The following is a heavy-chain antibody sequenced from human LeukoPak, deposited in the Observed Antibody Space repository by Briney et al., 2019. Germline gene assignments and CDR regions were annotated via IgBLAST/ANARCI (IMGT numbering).Heavy chain of an antibody. V-gene: IGHV1-8*01. J-gene: IGHJ3*02. CDR3: ARRYYDSMGDAFDI. D-gene: IGHD3-22*01. Sequence: ASVKVSCKASGHTFTSYDINWVRQATGQGLEWMGWMNPNSGNTGYAQTFQGRVTMTRNTSISTAYMELSSLRSEDTAVYYCARRYYDSMGDAFDIWGQGTMVTVSS. CDR2: MNPNSGNT. CDR1: GHTFTSYD.